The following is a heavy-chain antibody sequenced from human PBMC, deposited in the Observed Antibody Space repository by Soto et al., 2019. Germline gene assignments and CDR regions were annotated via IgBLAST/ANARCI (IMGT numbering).Heavy chain of an antibody. CDR1: GGYISYDY. Sequence: SETMSLTCTVSGGYISYDYWSWIRQPPGKELEWIGYIYNSGSTNYNPSLKSRVTISVDTSKNQFSLRLSSVTSADTAVYYCARGIAGAASGRAFDIWGQGTMVTVSS. D-gene: IGHD1-26*01. J-gene: IGHJ3*02. CDR3: ARGIAGAASGRAFDI. V-gene: IGHV4-59*01. CDR2: IYNSGST.